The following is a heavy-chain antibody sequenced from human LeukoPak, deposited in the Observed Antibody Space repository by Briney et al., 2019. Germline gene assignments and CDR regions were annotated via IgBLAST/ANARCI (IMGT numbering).Heavy chain of an antibody. Sequence: SETLSLTCAVYGGSFSGYYWSWIRQPPGKGLEWIGEINHSGSTNYNPSLKSRVTISVDTSKNQFSLKLSSVTAADTAVYYCARGSGIAVAGTGAFDIWGQETMVTVSS. CDR2: INHSGST. CDR1: GGSFSGYY. D-gene: IGHD6-19*01. V-gene: IGHV4-34*01. CDR3: ARGSGIAVAGTGAFDI. J-gene: IGHJ3*02.